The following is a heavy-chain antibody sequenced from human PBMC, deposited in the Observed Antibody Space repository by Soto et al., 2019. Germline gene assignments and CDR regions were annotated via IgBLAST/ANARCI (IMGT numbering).Heavy chain of an antibody. D-gene: IGHD2-15*01. CDR1: GYTFTSYA. CDR3: ARGGYCSGGSCYSNADY. Sequence: QVQLVQSGAEVKKPGASVKVSCKASGYTFTSYAMHWVRQAPGQRLEWMGWINAGNGNTKYSQKFQGRVTITRDTSASTAYMELSSLRSEDTAVYYCARGGYCSGGSCYSNADYWGQGTLVTASS. V-gene: IGHV1-3*01. CDR2: INAGNGNT. J-gene: IGHJ4*02.